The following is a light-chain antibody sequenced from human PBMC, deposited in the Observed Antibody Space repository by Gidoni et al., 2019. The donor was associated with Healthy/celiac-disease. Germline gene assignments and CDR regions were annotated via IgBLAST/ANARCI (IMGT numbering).Light chain of an antibody. Sequence: DIQLTQSPSSLSASVGDSVTITCRASQGISTYLAWYQQKPGKVPKLLIYAASTLQSGVPSRFSGSGSGTDFTLTITSLQPEEVATYYCQKYNSAPYTFGQGTKLEIK. CDR1: QGISTY. V-gene: IGKV1-27*01. CDR2: AAS. J-gene: IGKJ2*01. CDR3: QKYNSAPYT.